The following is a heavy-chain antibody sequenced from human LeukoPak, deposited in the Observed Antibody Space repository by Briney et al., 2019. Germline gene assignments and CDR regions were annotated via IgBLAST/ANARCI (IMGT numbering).Heavy chain of an antibody. Sequence: GGSLRLSCAASGFTFDDYAMHWVRQAPGKGLEWVSGISWNSGSIGYADSVKGRFTISRDNAKNSLYLQMNSLRAEDTAVYYCARSWGIAARPLDCWGQGTLVTVSS. CDR1: GFTFDDYA. J-gene: IGHJ4*02. CDR2: ISWNSGSI. D-gene: IGHD6-6*01. V-gene: IGHV3-9*01. CDR3: ARSWGIAARPLDC.